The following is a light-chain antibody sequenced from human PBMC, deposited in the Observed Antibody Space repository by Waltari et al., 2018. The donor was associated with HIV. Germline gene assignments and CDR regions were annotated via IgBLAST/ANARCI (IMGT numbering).Light chain of an antibody. Sequence: QSVLTQPPSASETPGQSVTLSCSGSRSNIGTNTVNWYQHLPGTAPKLLIYSNNQRPSGVPDRFSGSKSGTSASLAISGLQSGDEAAYYCSTWDDSLNGVVFGGGTKLTVL. V-gene: IGLV1-44*01. CDR3: STWDDSLNGVV. CDR1: RSNIGTNT. J-gene: IGLJ2*01. CDR2: SNN.